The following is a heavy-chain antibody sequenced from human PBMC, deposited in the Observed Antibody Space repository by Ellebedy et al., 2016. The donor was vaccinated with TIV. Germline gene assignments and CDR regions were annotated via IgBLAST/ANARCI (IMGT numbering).Heavy chain of an antibody. V-gene: IGHV4-59*08. CDR3: ARLVAVTGTTDYFDY. CDR2: IYYSGST. Sequence: SETLSLTCSVSTGSISRNYWSWIRQPPGKGLEWIGYIYYSGSTNYNPSLKSLVTISLDTSKNQFSLTLSSVSAADTAVYYCARLVAVTGTTDYFDYWGQGILVTVSS. D-gene: IGHD1-7*01. CDR1: TGSISRNY. J-gene: IGHJ4*02.